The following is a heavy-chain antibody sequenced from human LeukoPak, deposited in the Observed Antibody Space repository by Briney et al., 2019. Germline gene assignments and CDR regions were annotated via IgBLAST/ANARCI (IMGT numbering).Heavy chain of an antibody. CDR1: GGSFSGYY. J-gene: IGHJ5*02. CDR2: INHSGST. CDR3: ARGSRVVRGVTNWFDP. Sequence: PSETLSLTCAVYGGSFSGYYWSWIRQPPGKGLEWIGEINHSGSTNYNPSLKSRVTISVDTSKNQFSLKLSSVTAADAAVYYCARGSRVVRGVTNWFDPRGQGTLVTVSS. V-gene: IGHV4-34*01. D-gene: IGHD3-10*01.